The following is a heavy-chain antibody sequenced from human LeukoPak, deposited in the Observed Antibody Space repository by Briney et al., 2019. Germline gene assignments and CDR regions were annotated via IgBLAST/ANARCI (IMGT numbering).Heavy chain of an antibody. CDR3: ARDNRDCSSTSRPEFYFDY. CDR1: GGTFSSYA. D-gene: IGHD2-2*01. V-gene: IGHV1-46*01. CDR2: INPSGGST. J-gene: IGHJ4*02. Sequence: ASVKVSCKASGGTFSSYAISWVRQAPGQGLEWMGIINPSGGSTSYAQKFQGRVTMTRDTSTSTVYMELSSLRSEDTAVYYCARDNRDCSSTSRPEFYFDYWGQGTLVTVSS.